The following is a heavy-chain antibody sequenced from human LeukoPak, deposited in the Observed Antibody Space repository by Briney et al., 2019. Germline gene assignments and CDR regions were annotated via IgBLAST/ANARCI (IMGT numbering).Heavy chain of an antibody. D-gene: IGHD2-2*01. V-gene: IGHV3-21*01. CDR3: ATNLFCASASCL. Sequence: GGSLRLSCAASGFTFEEYAMHWVRQAPGKGLEWLSSIGTAGNYIFYADSVQGRFTISRDNANDSLYLEMKSLRVEDTATYYCATNLFCASASCLWGQGTLVTVSS. CDR1: GFTFEEYA. J-gene: IGHJ4*02. CDR2: IGTAGNYI.